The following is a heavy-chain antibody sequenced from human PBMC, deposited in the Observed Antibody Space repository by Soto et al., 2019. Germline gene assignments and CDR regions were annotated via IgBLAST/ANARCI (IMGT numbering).Heavy chain of an antibody. J-gene: IGHJ5*02. CDR2: MNPNSGNT. CDR3: ASPEAAGIGWFDP. CDR1: GYTFTSYD. D-gene: IGHD6-13*01. Sequence: QVQLVQSGAEVKKPGASVKVSCKASGYTFTSYDINWVRQATGQGLEWMGWMNPNSGNTGYAQKFQGRVTMTRNTSISTAYLELSSLRSEDTAVHYCASPEAAGIGWFDPGGQGILVIVSS. V-gene: IGHV1-8*01.